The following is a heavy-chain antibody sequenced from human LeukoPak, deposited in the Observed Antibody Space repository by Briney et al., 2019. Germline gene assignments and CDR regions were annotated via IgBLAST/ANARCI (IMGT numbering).Heavy chain of an antibody. Sequence: GGSLRLSCAASGFTVSSNYMSWVRQAPGKGLEWVSGIDSDGHTTFYADYVKGRFTISRDNARNTLFLQMNSLGAEDTAVYYCATLAYGPDYWGQGTLVTVSS. V-gene: IGHV3-74*01. CDR3: ATLAYGPDY. J-gene: IGHJ4*02. CDR2: IDSDGHTT. CDR1: GFTVSSNY. D-gene: IGHD3-10*01.